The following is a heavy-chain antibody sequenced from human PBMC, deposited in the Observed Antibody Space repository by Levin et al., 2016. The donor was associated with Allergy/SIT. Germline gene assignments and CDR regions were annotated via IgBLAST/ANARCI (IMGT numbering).Heavy chain of an antibody. D-gene: IGHD4-23*01. CDR2: IYYSGST. V-gene: IGHV4-59*08. J-gene: IGHJ4*02. CDR1: GGSISSYY. Sequence: SETLSLTCTVSGGSISSYYWSWIRQPPGKGLEWIGYIYYSGSTNYNPSLKSRVTISVDTSKNQFSLKLSSVTAADTAVYYCARNDGTHWGQGTLVTVSS. CDR3: ARNDGTH.